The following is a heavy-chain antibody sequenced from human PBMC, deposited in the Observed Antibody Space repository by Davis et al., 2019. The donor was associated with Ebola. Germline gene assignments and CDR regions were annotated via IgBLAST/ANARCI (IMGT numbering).Heavy chain of an antibody. CDR1: GFTFDDYA. D-gene: IGHD6-13*01. Sequence: PGGSLRLSCAASGFTFDDYAMHWVRQAPGKGLEWVSGISWNSGSIGYADSVKGRFTISRDNAKNSLYLQMNSLRAEDTALYYCAKAGYSSSWYGDYFDYWGQGTLVTVSS. CDR3: AKAGYSSSWYGDYFDY. CDR2: ISWNSGSI. J-gene: IGHJ4*02. V-gene: IGHV3-9*01.